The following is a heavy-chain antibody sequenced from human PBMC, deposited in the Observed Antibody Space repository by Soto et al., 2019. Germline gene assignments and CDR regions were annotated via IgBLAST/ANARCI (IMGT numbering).Heavy chain of an antibody. CDR2: IYYSGST. CDR3: ARESYYDFWSGTTDYYYYYGVDV. Sequence: TLSLTCTVSGGSISSGGYYWSWIRQHPGKGLEWIGYIYYSGSTYYNPSLKSRATISVDTSKNQFSLKLSSVTAADTAVYYCARESYYDFWSGTTDYYYYYGVDVWGQGTKVTVSS. J-gene: IGHJ6*02. V-gene: IGHV4-31*03. D-gene: IGHD3-3*01. CDR1: GGSISSGGYY.